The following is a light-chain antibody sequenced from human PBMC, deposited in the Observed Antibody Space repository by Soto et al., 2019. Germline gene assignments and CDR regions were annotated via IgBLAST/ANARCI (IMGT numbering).Light chain of an antibody. J-gene: IGKJ1*01. V-gene: IGKV1-5*01. CDR1: QSISRW. Sequence: DIQMTQSPSTLSASVGDRVTITCRASQSISRWLAWHQQKPGKAPKLLIYDASSLESGVRSRFRGSGSGTEFTLTISSLQPDDVATYYCQQYNSYPWTFGQGTKVEIK. CDR3: QQYNSYPWT. CDR2: DAS.